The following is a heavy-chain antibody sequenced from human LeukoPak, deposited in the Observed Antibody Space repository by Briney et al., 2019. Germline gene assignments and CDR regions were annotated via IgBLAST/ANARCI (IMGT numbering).Heavy chain of an antibody. CDR1: GFTVSSNY. V-gene: IGHV3-66*01. J-gene: IGHJ6*02. D-gene: IGHD5-12*01. CDR3: ARADSGYDSVFYYYYGMDV. Sequence: GGSLRLSCAASGFTVSSNYMSWVRQAPGKGLEWGSVIYSSGSTYYADSVKGRFTISRDNSKNTLYLQMNSLRAEDTAVYYCARADSGYDSVFYYYYGMDVWGQGTTVTVSS. CDR2: IYSSGST.